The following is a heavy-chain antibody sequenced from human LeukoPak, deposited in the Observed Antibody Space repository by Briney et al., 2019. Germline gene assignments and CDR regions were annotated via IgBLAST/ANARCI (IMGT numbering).Heavy chain of an antibody. CDR2: ISYDGSNK. V-gene: IGHV3-30-3*01. CDR3: AKGLDFWSGPGYLDY. D-gene: IGHD3-3*01. CDR1: GFTFSSYA. J-gene: IGHJ4*02. Sequence: GGSLRLSCAASGFTFSSYAMHWVRQAPGKGLEWVAVISYDGSNKYYADSVKGRFTISRDNSKNTLYLQMNSLRAEDTAVYYCAKGLDFWSGPGYLDYWGQGTLVTVSS.